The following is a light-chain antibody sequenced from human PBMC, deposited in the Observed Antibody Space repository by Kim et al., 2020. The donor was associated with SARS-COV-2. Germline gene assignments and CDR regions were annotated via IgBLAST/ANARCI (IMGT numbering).Light chain of an antibody. CDR1: QHIANS. CDR3: QKYNSAPWT. V-gene: IGKV1-27*01. J-gene: IGKJ1*01. Sequence: ASMGDRVTSTCRASQHIANSLAWYQQKPGKVPQVLIYAASTLQSGVPSRFIGSGSGTEFTLTIGSLQTEDVATYYCQKYNSAPWTFGPGTKVDIK. CDR2: AAS.